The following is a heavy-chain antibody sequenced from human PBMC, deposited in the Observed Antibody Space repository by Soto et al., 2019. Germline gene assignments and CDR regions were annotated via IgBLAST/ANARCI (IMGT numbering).Heavy chain of an antibody. V-gene: IGHV4-61*08. J-gene: IGHJ5*02. CDR3: ARDHGGDWFDP. CDR2: IYDSGST. CDR1: GGSARSGGYY. Sequence: QVQLQESGPGLVKPSETLSLTCTVSGGSARSGGYYWSWIRQPPGKGPEWIGYIYDSGSTNYNPSLKSRVTISVDMSKNQFSLKLSSVTAADTAVYYCARDHGGDWFDPWGQGTLVTVSS.